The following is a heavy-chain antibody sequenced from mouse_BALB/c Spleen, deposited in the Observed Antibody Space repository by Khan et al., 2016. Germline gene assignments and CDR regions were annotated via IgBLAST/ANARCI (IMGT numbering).Heavy chain of an antibody. J-gene: IGHJ4*01. CDR3: ARLRWVYAMDY. D-gene: IGHD2-12*01. CDR1: GYSITSGYY. V-gene: IGHV3-6*02. CDR2: ISYDGSN. Sequence: EVKLEVSGPGLVKPSQSLSLTCSVTGYSITSGYYWNWIRQFPGNNLEWMGYISYDGSNNYNPSLKNRISIARDTSKNQFFLKLNSVTTEDTATYYCARLRWVYAMDYWGQGTSVTVSS.